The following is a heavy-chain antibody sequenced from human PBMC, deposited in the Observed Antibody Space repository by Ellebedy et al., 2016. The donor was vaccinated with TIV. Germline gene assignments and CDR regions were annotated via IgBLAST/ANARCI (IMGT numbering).Heavy chain of an antibody. CDR2: INHSGST. CDR3: ARTLPYCGGDCYPTNWFDP. D-gene: IGHD2-21*02. J-gene: IGHJ5*02. Sequence: ESLKISCAASGFTFSSYSMNWVRQAPGKGLEWIGEINHSGSTKYNPSLKSRVTMSVDTSKNQFSLKLTSVTAADTAVYYCARTLPYCGGDCYPTNWFDPWGQGNLVTVSS. CDR1: GFTFSSYS. V-gene: IGHV4-34*01.